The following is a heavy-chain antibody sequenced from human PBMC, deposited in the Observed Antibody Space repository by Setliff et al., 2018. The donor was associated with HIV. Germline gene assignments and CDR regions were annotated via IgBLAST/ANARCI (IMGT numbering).Heavy chain of an antibody. CDR3: ASDATPYYYDSSGSNY. D-gene: IGHD3-22*01. CDR1: GFTLSSYS. J-gene: IGHJ4*02. CDR2: ISSSSSYI. Sequence: GSLRLSCAASGFTLSSYSMNRVRQAPGKGLEWVSSISSSSSYIYYADSVKGRFTISRDNAKNSLYLQMNSLRAEDTAVYYCASDATPYYYDSSGSNYWGQGTLVTVSS. V-gene: IGHV3-21*01.